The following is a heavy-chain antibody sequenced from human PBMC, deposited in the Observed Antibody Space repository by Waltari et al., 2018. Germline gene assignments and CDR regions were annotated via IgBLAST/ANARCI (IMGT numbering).Heavy chain of an antibody. V-gene: IGHV1-8*01. J-gene: IGHJ4*02. CDR2: MSPRSGLT. D-gene: IGHD1-26*01. CDR3: ARGVDQGVDY. CDR1: GYTFTSLD. Sequence: QVQLVQSGAEVKKPGASVKVSCKASGYTFTSLDINWVRQAPGQGLEGMGWMSPRSGLTGYAQQFQGRVSMTTSTSMATHYMELSGLTSDDTAVYYCARGVDQGVDYWGQGTLVTVSS.